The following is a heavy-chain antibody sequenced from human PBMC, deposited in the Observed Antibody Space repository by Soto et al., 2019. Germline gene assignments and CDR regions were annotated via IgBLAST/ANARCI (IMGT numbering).Heavy chain of an antibody. CDR2: IKQDGSEK. V-gene: IGHV3-7*01. Sequence: EVQLVESGGGLVQPGGSLRLSCAASGFTFSSYWMSWVRQAPGKGLEWVANIKQDGSEKYYVDSVKGRFTISRDNAKNSLYLQMNSLRAEDTAVYYCAIELWFGENWFDPWGQGTLVTVSS. CDR1: GFTFSSYW. D-gene: IGHD3-10*01. CDR3: AIELWFGENWFDP. J-gene: IGHJ5*02.